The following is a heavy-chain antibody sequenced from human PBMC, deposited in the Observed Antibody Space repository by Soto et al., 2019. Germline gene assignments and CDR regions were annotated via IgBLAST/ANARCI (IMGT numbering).Heavy chain of an antibody. J-gene: IGHJ4*02. CDR3: VNNLRDGYNYIDY. CDR1: GFSFSTYG. Sequence: GGSLRLSCAASGFSFSTYGMHWARQAPGKGLEWVAFISNDGSNKYYADSVKGRFTVSRDNSKNTLYLQMHSLRAEDTAVYYRVNNLRDGYNYIDYWGQGTLVTVSS. V-gene: IGHV3-30*18. D-gene: IGHD5-12*01. CDR2: ISNDGSNK.